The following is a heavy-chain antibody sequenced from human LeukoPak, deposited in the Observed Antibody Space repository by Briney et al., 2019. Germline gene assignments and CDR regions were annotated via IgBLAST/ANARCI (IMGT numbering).Heavy chain of an antibody. V-gene: IGHV1-69*04. CDR2: IIPILGIA. D-gene: IGHD6-13*01. CDR1: GDTFSSYA. Sequence: GASVKVSCKASGDTFSSYAISWVRQAPGQGLEWMGRIIPILGIANYAQKFQGRVTITADKSTSTAYMELSSLRSEDTAVYYCARDHYSSSWSYWGQGTLVTVSS. CDR3: ARDHYSSSWSY. J-gene: IGHJ4*02.